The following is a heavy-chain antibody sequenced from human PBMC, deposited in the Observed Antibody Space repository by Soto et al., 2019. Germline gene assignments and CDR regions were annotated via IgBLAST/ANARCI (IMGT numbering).Heavy chain of an antibody. Sequence: QVQLVESGGGVVQPGRSLRLSCAASGFTFSNFAMHWVRQAPGKGLEWVAVIWNDGSNKDYADSVKGRFTISRDNSKNTLYLQMNSLRVEDRAVYYCARSALMHIAAGGTVDAFDIWGQGTMVTVSS. CDR2: IWNDGSNK. CDR3: ARSALMHIAAGGTVDAFDI. CDR1: GFTFSNFA. V-gene: IGHV3-33*01. D-gene: IGHD6-13*01. J-gene: IGHJ3*02.